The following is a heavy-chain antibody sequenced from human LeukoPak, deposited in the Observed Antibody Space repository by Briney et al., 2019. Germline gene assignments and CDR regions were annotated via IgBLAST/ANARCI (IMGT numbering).Heavy chain of an antibody. Sequence: SETLSLTCTVSGGSISSSSYYWGWIRRPPGKGLEWIGSIYYSESTYYNPSLKSRVTISVDTSKNQFSLKLSSVTAADTAVYYCARINYHGSGRDYYYYYMDVWGKGTPVTISS. J-gene: IGHJ6*03. V-gene: IGHV4-39*01. CDR1: GGSISSSSYY. CDR2: IYYSEST. CDR3: ARINYHGSGRDYYYYYMDV. D-gene: IGHD3-10*01.